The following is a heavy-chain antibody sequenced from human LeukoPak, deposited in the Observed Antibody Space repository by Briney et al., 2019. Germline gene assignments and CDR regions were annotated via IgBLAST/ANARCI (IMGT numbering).Heavy chain of an antibody. CDR1: GGSISSSSYY. Sequence: PSETLSLTCTVSGGSISSSSYYWGWIRQPPGKGLEWIGSIYYSGSTYYNPSLKSRVTISVDTSKNQFSLKLSSVTAADTAVYYCASRSGYFDWLSGGDAYYFDYWGQGTLVTVSS. D-gene: IGHD3-9*01. CDR2: IYYSGST. V-gene: IGHV4-39*01. CDR3: ASRSGYFDWLSGGDAYYFDY. J-gene: IGHJ4*02.